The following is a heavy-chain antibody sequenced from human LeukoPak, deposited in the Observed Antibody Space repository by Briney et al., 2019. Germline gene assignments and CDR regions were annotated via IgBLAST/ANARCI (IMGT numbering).Heavy chain of an antibody. V-gene: IGHV1-8*01. J-gene: IGHJ6*02. CDR2: MNPNSGNT. D-gene: IGHD3-9*01. Sequence: ASVKVSCKASGYTFTSYDINWVRQATGQGLEWMGWMNPNSGNTGYAQKFQGRVTMTRNTSISTAYMELSSLGSEDTAVYYCARVPTYYDILTGYYYGARGDYGMDVWGQGTTVTVSS. CDR1: GYTFTSYD. CDR3: ARVPTYYDILTGYYYGARGDYGMDV.